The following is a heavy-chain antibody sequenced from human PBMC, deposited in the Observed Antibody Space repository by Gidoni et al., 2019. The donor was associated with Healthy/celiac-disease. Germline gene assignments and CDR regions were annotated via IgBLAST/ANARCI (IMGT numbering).Heavy chain of an antibody. V-gene: IGHV1-69*01. D-gene: IGHD4-17*01. CDR2: ISPIFGTA. Sequence: QVQLVQSGAEVKKPGYSVKVSCKASGGTFSSDAISWVRQAPGQGLKWMGGISPIFGTANSAQKFQGRVTITSDESTSTAYMGLSSLRSEDTAVYYCARDTGDYGDYGGYYYGMDVWGQGTTVTVSS. J-gene: IGHJ6*02. CDR3: ARDTGDYGDYGGYYYGMDV. CDR1: GGTFSSDA.